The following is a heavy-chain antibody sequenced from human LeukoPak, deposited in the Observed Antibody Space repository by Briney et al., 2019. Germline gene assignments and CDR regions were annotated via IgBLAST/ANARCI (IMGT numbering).Heavy chain of an antibody. CDR2: LGSDGRT. J-gene: IGHJ4*02. CDR3: AKVGGRNTLSGDY. CDR1: GFGVSGNA. V-gene: IGHV3-23*01. D-gene: IGHD3-16*02. Sequence: AGGSLRLSCEASGFGVSGNAMAWVRQAAGKVLQWVSGLGSDGRTHYADSVRGRFTISRDESKNTLYLQMNSLRAEDTAVYYCAKVGGRNTLSGDYWGQGTLVTVSS.